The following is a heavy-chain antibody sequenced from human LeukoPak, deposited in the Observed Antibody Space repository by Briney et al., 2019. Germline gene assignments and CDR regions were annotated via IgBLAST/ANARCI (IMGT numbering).Heavy chain of an antibody. CDR2: IYHSGST. V-gene: IGHV4-38-2*02. Sequence: SETLSLTCTVSGYSISSGYYWGWIRQPPGKGLEWIGSIYHSGSTYYNPSLKSRVTISVDTSKNQFSLKLSSVTTADTAVCYCARARREMVDYWGQGTLVTVSS. D-gene: IGHD5-24*01. CDR3: ARARREMVDY. J-gene: IGHJ4*02. CDR1: GYSISSGYY.